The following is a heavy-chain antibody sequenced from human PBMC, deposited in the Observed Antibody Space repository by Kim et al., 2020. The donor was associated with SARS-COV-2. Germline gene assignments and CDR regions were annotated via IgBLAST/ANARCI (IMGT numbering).Heavy chain of an antibody. CDR2: NE. V-gene: IGHV3-30*03. Sequence: NEYYGDSVKGRFTISRDKFKNTLYLQMNSLRAEDTALYYCAREGDTSGLDVWGQGTTVTVSS. D-gene: IGHD1-26*01. CDR3: AREGDTSGLDV. J-gene: IGHJ6*02.